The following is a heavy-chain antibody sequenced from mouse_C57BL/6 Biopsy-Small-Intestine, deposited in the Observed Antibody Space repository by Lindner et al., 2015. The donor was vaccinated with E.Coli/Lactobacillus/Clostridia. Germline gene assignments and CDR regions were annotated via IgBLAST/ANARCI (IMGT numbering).Heavy chain of an antibody. CDR1: GYTFTDCY. CDR2: IYPNNGGT. Sequence: VQLQESGPELVKPGDSVKMSCKASGYTFTDCYMDWVKQSHGKSLEWIGYIYPNNGGTRYNQKFKDKATLTVDKSSSTAYMELHSLTSEDSAVYYCARHNYFAMDYWGQGTSVTVSS. CDR3: ARHNYFAMDY. V-gene: IGHV1-34*02. J-gene: IGHJ4*01.